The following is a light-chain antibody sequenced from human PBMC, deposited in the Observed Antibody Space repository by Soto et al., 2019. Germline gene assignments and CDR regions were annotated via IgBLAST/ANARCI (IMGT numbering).Light chain of an antibody. Sequence: AIQLTQSPSYLSASVGDRVTITCRASQGISSALAWYQQKPGKAPKLLIYDASSLESGVPSRFSGSGSGTDFTLTISSLQPEDFATYYCQQFNSYLLFGGGTKVEIK. CDR1: QGISSA. V-gene: IGKV1-13*02. J-gene: IGKJ4*01. CDR2: DAS. CDR3: QQFNSYLL.